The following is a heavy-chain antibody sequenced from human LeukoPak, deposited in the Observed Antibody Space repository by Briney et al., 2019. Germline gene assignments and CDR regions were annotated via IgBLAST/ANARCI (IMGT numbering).Heavy chain of an antibody. CDR1: GFTVSSNY. CDR3: ARVGAVGGVFRAFDL. D-gene: IGHD3-16*01. V-gene: IGHV3-66*01. J-gene: IGHJ3*01. CDR2: TYSGGST. Sequence: GGSLRHSCAASGFTVSSNYMSWVRQAPGKGLEWVSFTYSGGSTYFADSVKGRFTISRDNPKNTLYLQMNSLRAEDTAVYYCARVGAVGGVFRAFDLWGQGTMVTVSS.